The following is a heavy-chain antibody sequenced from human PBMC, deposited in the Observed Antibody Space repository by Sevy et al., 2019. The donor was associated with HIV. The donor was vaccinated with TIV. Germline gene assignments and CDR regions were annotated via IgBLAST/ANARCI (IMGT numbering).Heavy chain of an antibody. D-gene: IGHD3-3*01. Sequence: GGSLRLSCAASGFTFSSYAMSWVRQAPGKGLEWVSAISGSGGSTYYADSVKGRFTISRDNSKNTLYLQMNSLRAEDTAVYYCAKASPNYDFWSGYPAYYYGMDVWGQGTTVTVSS. V-gene: IGHV3-23*01. CDR2: ISGSGGST. J-gene: IGHJ6*02. CDR1: GFTFSSYA. CDR3: AKASPNYDFWSGYPAYYYGMDV.